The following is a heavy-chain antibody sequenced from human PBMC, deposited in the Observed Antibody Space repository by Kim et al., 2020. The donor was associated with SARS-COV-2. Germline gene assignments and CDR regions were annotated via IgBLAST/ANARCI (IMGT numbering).Heavy chain of an antibody. V-gene: IGHV3-30*07. CDR3: ARDGGRYFHLYYGMDV. Sequence: SFQGRFTLSSDNSKNTLYLPMNRLRADDTAVYYCARDGGRYFHLYYGMDVWGQGTPVTVSS. J-gene: IGHJ6*02. D-gene: IGHD1-26*01.